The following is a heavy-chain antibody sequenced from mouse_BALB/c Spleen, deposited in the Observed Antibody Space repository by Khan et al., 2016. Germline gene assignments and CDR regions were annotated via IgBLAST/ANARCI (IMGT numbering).Heavy chain of an antibody. Sequence: EVKLLESGPDLVKPSQSLSLTCTVTGYSITSGYSWHWIRQFPGNKLEWMGYIHYSGSTNYHPSLKSRISITRDISKNQFFLQLISVTTEDTARYYCARDYYGWFAYWGQGTLVTVSA. D-gene: IGHD1-1*01. CDR3: ARDYYGWFAY. CDR2: IHYSGST. V-gene: IGHV3-1*02. CDR1: GYSITSGYS. J-gene: IGHJ3*01.